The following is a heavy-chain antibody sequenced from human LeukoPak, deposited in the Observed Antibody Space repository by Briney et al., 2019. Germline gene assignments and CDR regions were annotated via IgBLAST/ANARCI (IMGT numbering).Heavy chain of an antibody. CDR3: ARRLNVRWELPQDTYWYFDL. J-gene: IGHJ2*01. D-gene: IGHD1-26*01. Sequence: GGSLRLSCAASGFTVSSNYMSWVRQAPGKGLEWVSVIYSGGSTYYADSVKGRFTISRDNSKNTLYLQMNSLRAEDTAVYYCARRLNVRWELPQDTYWYFDLWGRGTLVTVSS. CDR2: IYSGGST. CDR1: GFTVSSNY. V-gene: IGHV3-66*01.